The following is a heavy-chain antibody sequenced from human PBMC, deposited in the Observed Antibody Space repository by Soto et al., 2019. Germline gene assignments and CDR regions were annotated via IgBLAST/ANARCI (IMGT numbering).Heavy chain of an antibody. D-gene: IGHD3-22*01. Sequence: SETLSLTCTASGGSISSYYWSWIRQPPGKGLEWIGYIYYSGSTNYNPSLKSRVTISVDTSKNQFSLKLSSVTAADTAVYYCARVIDYFYDSSGYYYGPSFDPWGQGTLVTVSS. J-gene: IGHJ5*02. V-gene: IGHV4-59*01. CDR3: ARVIDYFYDSSGYYYGPSFDP. CDR2: IYYSGST. CDR1: GGSISSYY.